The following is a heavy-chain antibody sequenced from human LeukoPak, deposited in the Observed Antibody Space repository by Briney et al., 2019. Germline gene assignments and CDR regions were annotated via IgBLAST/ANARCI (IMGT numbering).Heavy chain of an antibody. Sequence: GGSLRLSCAASGFTFSSCWMNWARQAPGKGLEWVASINHNGNVNYYVDSVKGRFTISRDNAKNSLYPQMSNLRAEDTAVYFCARGGGLDVWGQGATVTVSS. CDR1: GFTFSSCW. V-gene: IGHV3-7*03. CDR3: ARGGGLDV. D-gene: IGHD3-16*01. CDR2: INHNGNVN. J-gene: IGHJ6*02.